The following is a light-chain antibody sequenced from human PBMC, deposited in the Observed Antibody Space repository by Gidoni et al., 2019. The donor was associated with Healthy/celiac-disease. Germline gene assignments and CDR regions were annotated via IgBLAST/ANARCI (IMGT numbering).Light chain of an antibody. CDR3: SSYTSSSTWV. Sequence: QSALTQPASVAGSPGQSITISCTGTSSDVGGYNYVSWYQQHPVKAPKLMIYEVSNRPSGVSKRFSGSKSGNTASLTISGLQAEDEADYYCSSYTSSSTWVFGGGTKLTVL. CDR2: EVS. V-gene: IGLV2-14*01. J-gene: IGLJ3*02. CDR1: SSDVGGYNY.